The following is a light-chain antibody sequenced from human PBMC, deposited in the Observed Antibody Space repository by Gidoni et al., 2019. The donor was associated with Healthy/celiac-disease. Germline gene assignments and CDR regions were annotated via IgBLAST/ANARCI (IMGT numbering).Light chain of an antibody. J-gene: IGLJ3*02. CDR3: QSADSSGTDWV. Sequence: SYELTQPPSVSVSPGQTARITCSGDALPKQYAYWYQQKTGQAPVLVIYKDSERPPGTPERCSGSSSGTTVTLTISGVQAEDEADYYCQSADSSGTDWVFGGGTKLTVL. CDR1: ALPKQY. CDR2: KDS. V-gene: IGLV3-25*03.